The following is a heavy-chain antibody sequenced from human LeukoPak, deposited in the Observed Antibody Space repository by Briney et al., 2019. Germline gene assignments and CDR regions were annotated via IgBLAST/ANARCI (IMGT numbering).Heavy chain of an antibody. D-gene: IGHD5-18*01. J-gene: IGHJ6*02. CDR3: ARAKIIQSITHMDV. Sequence: GGSLRLSCAASGFTFSSYAMSWVRQAPGKGLEWVAVMSHDGSIEKYAGSVKGRFTISRDNSKKTLFLQMNSLRSDDAAVYYCARAKIIQSITHMDVWGQGTTVTVSS. V-gene: IGHV3-30*03. CDR2: MSHDGSIE. CDR1: GFTFSSYA.